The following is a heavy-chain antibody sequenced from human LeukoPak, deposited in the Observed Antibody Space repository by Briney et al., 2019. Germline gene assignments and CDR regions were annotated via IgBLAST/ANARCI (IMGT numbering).Heavy chain of an antibody. Sequence: GGSLRLSCAASGFAFSSYAMTWVRQAPGKGLEWVSAISDDGDAKYADSVRGRFTGSRDNSKNTLSLQMNSLRAEDTAVYYCANDWSCSDWGQGTLVSVSS. CDR3: ANDWSCSD. D-gene: IGHD2-15*01. CDR1: GFAFSSYA. CDR2: ISDDGDA. V-gene: IGHV3-23*01. J-gene: IGHJ4*02.